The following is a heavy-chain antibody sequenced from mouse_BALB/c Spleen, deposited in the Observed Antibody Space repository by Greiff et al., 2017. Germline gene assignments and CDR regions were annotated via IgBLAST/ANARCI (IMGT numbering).Heavy chain of an antibody. Sequence: EVMLVESGGGLVKPGGSLKLSCAASGFTFSSYTMSWVRQTPEKRLEWVATISSGGSYTYYPDSVKGRFTISRDNAKNTLYLQMSSLKSEDTAMYYCTRGDYDYDVDYWGQGTTLTVSS. D-gene: IGHD2-4*01. CDR3: TRGDYDYDVDY. V-gene: IGHV5-6-4*01. CDR1: GFTFSSYT. J-gene: IGHJ2*01. CDR2: ISSGGSYT.